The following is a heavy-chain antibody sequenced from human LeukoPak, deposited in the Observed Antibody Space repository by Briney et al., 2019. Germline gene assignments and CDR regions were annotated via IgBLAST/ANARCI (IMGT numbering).Heavy chain of an antibody. CDR3: ARERDGWELLGFIDY. Sequence: PGGSLRLSCAASGFTFSSYSMNWVRQAPGKGLEWVSYISSSSSTIYYADSVKGRFTISRDNAKNSLYLQMNSLRAEDTAVYYCARERDGWELLGFIDYWGQGTLVTVSS. J-gene: IGHJ4*02. CDR1: GFTFSSYS. CDR2: ISSSSSTI. V-gene: IGHV3-48*01. D-gene: IGHD1-26*01.